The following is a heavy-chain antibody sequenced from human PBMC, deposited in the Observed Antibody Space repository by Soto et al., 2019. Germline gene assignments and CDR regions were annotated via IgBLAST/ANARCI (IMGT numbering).Heavy chain of an antibody. Sequence: QVQLVESGGGVVQPGRSLRLSCAASGFTFSSYAMHWVRQAPGKGLECVAVISYDGSNRFYRDYVKGRFTISRDNSKNTVHLQINSLTYEDPAVYYCARGDREDIAVVIGVRPGEYGVDVWGQGTTVTVSS. D-gene: IGHD2-15*01. V-gene: IGHV3-30-3*01. CDR1: GFTFSSYA. CDR3: ARGDREDIAVVIGVRPGEYGVDV. CDR2: ISYDGSNR. J-gene: IGHJ6*02.